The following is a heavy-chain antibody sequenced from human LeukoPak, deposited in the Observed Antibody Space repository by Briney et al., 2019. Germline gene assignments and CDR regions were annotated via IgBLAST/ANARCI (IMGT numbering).Heavy chain of an antibody. V-gene: IGHV4-59*01. D-gene: IGHD6-19*01. CDR2: IYYSGST. Sequence: SETLSLTCTVSGGSISSYYWSWIRQPPGKGLEWIGYIYYSGSTNYNPSLKSRVTISVDTSKNQFSLKLSSVTAADTAVYYCARAGYSSGWYGGGYYYYYGMDVWGQGTTVTVSS. J-gene: IGHJ6*02. CDR1: GGSISSYY. CDR3: ARAGYSSGWYGGGYYYYYGMDV.